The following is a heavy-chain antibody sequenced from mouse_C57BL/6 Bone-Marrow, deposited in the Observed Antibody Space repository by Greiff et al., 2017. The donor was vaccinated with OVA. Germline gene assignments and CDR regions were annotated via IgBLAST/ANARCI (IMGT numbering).Heavy chain of an antibody. CDR1: EYEFPSHD. V-gene: IGHV5-2*01. D-gene: IGHD2-2*01. CDR2: INSDGGST. Sequence: EVMLVESGGGLVQPGESLKLSCESNEYEFPSHDMSWVRKTPEKRLELVAAINSDGGSTYYPDTMERRFIISRDNTKKTLYLQMSSLRSEDTALYYCAREDGYDEGAYYAMDYWGQGTSVTVSS. J-gene: IGHJ4*01. CDR3: AREDGYDEGAYYAMDY.